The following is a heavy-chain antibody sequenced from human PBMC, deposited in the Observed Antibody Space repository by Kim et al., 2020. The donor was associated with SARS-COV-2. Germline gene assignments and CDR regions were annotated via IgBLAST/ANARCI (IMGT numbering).Heavy chain of an antibody. CDR3: VRDPDRIDGVVLDS. CDR2: IDKDGSVK. V-gene: IGHV3-7*01. Sequence: GGSLRLSCVASGFTFGDNWMTWVRQAPGKGLEWVANIDKDGSVKDYVDSVKGRFTVSRDNAKKTLYLQMNSLRVEDTGLYYCVRDPDRIDGVVLDSWGQG. CDR1: GFTFGDNW. J-gene: IGHJ4*02. D-gene: IGHD3-3*01.